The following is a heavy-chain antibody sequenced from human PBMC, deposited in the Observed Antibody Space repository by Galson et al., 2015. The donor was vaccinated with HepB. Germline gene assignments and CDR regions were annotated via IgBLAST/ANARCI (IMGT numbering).Heavy chain of an antibody. V-gene: IGHV1-58*02. J-gene: IGHJ6*03. CDR3: AGFYDFWSGYYHMDV. Sequence: SVKVSCKASGFTLTSSAMQWVRQARGQRLEWIGWIVVGSGNTNYAQKFQERVTITRDMSTSTAYMELSSLRSEDTAVYYCAGFYDFWSGYYHMDVWGKGTTLTVSS. D-gene: IGHD3-3*01. CDR2: IVVGSGNT. CDR1: GFTLTSSA.